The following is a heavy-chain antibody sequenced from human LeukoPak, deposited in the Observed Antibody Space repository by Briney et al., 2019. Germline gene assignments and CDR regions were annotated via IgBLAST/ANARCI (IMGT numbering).Heavy chain of an antibody. CDR3: AREMTQGGGYTYGLDY. CDR2: IYSSGVT. J-gene: IGHJ4*02. D-gene: IGHD5-18*01. V-gene: IGHV4-31*03. CDR1: GGSISSGDYY. Sequence: SQTLSLTCTVSGGSISSGDYYWSWIRQHPGKGLEYIGYIYSSGVTYYNPSLKSRVTISVDTSKNQFSLKLSSVTAADTAVYYCAREMTQGGGYTYGLDYWGQGTLVTVSS.